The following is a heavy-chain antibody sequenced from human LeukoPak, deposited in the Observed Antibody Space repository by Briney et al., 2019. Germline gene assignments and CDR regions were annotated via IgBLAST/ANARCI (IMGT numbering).Heavy chain of an antibody. CDR2: INHSGST. J-gene: IGHJ4*02. V-gene: IGHV4-34*01. CDR3: ARGRRYSYGYFDY. Sequence: SETLSLTCTVYGGSFSGYYWSWIGQPPGKGLEWIGEINHSGSTNYNPSLKSRVTISVDTSKNQFSLKLTSVTAADTAVYYCARGRRYSYGYFDYWGQGTLVTVSS. D-gene: IGHD5-18*01. CDR1: GGSFSGYY.